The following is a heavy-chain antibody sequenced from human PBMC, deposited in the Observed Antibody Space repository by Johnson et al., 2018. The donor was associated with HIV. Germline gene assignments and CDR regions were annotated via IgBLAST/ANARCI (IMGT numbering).Heavy chain of an antibody. CDR1: GFTFDDYA. J-gene: IGHJ3*01. CDR3: TVDPGWDPDAFDV. CDR2: IKSKINGATR. V-gene: IGHV3-15*01. D-gene: IGHD6-19*01. Sequence: VQLVESGGGVVRPGGSLRLSCAASGFTFDDYAMSWVRQVPGKGLEWVGRIKSKINGATRDYAPPVKGRFTISSNDSENTVYLQMDSLRTEDTAVYYCTVDPGWDPDAFDVWGQGTMVTVSS.